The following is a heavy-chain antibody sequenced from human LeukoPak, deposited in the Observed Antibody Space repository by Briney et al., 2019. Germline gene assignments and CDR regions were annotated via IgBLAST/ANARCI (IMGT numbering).Heavy chain of an antibody. CDR2: IYYSGST. Sequence: PSETLSLTCTVSGGSIRSYYWSWIRQPPGKGLEWIGYIYYSGSTNYNPSLKSRVTTSVDTSKNQFSLKLSSVTAADTAVYYCARGIAVAGMEFDYWGQGTLVTVSS. D-gene: IGHD6-19*01. CDR3: ARGIAVAGMEFDY. CDR1: GGSIRSYY. V-gene: IGHV4-59*01. J-gene: IGHJ4*02.